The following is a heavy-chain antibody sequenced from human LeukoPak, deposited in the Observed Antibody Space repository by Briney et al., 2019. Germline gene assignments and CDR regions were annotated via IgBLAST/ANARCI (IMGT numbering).Heavy chain of an antibody. D-gene: IGHD3-22*01. V-gene: IGHV4-4*02. CDR1: GDSISSSNW. CDR3: ARADYYDSSGYWQGDAFDI. CDR2: IYHSGNT. J-gene: IGHJ3*02. Sequence: TSGTLSLTCAVSGDSISSSNWWTWVRQPPGKGLEWIGEIYHSGNTNYNPSLKSRVTISVDKSKNQFSLKLSSVTAADTAVYYCARADYYDSSGYWQGDAFDIWGQGTMVTVSS.